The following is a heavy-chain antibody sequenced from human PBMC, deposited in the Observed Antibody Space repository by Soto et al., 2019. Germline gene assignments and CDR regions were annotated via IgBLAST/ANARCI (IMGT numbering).Heavy chain of an antibody. CDR1: GFTFSTYA. V-gene: IGHV3-23*01. CDR2: ISGSGGTT. D-gene: IGHD3-10*01. J-gene: IGHJ4*02. CDR3: ATMGHHGSGSYRRVLDY. Sequence: EVQLLESGGDLVQPGGSLRLSCAASGFTFSTYAMSWVRQAPGKGLEWVSFISGSGGTTYYADSVKGRFTISRDNSKNTLYLQTNSLRVEDTAVYYCATMGHHGSGSYRRVLDYWGQGTLVTVSS.